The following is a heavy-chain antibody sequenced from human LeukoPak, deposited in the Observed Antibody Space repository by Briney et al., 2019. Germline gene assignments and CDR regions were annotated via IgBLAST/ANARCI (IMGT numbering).Heavy chain of an antibody. CDR1: GFTLSSYS. CDR2: ISSSSSYI. Sequence: PGGFLRLSCAASGFTLSSYSMNWVRQAPGKGLEWVSSISSSSSYIYYADSVKGRFTISRDNAKNSLYLQMNSLRAEDMAVYYCARDEDLDYWGQGTLVTVSS. CDR3: ARDEDLDY. J-gene: IGHJ4*02. V-gene: IGHV3-21*01.